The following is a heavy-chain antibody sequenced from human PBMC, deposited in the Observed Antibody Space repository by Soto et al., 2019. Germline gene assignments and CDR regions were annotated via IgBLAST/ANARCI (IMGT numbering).Heavy chain of an antibody. V-gene: IGHV3-23*01. CDR1: GFTFSSYA. D-gene: IGHD2-15*01. J-gene: IGHJ4*02. Sequence: PGGSLILSCAASGFTFSSYAMSWVRQAPGKGLEWVSAISGSGGSTYYADSVKGRFTISRDNSKNTLYLQMNSLRAEDTAVYYCAEGGICSGGSCYCVNWGQGTLVTVSS. CDR2: ISGSGGST. CDR3: AEGGICSGGSCYCVN.